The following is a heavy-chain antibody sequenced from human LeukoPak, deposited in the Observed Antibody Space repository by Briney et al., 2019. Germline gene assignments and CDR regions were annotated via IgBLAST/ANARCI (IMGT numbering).Heavy chain of an antibody. CDR3: ARDPRNIAGAVHFGF. J-gene: IGHJ4*02. V-gene: IGHV3-30*04. Sequence: QTGGSLRLSCAASGFTFSSYAMHWVRQAPGKGLEWVAVISYDGSNKYYADSVKGRFTISRDNPKNTLYLQMNSLRAEDTAVYYCARDPRNIAGAVHFGFWGPGTLVNVS. D-gene: IGHD6-19*01. CDR1: GFTFSSYA. CDR2: ISYDGSNK.